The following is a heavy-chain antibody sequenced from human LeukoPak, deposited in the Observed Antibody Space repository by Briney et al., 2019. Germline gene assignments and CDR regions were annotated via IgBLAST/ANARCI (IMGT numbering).Heavy chain of an antibody. CDR1: GFTFSSYA. CDR2: ISGSGGST. J-gene: IGHJ4*02. D-gene: IGHD5-18*01. CDR3: AKFYDGYSYGSLDY. V-gene: IGHV3-23*01. Sequence: GGSLRLSCAASGFTFSSYAMSWVRQAPGKGLEWVSAISGSGGSTYYADSVRGRFTISRDNSKNTLYLQMNSLRAEDTAVYYCAKFYDGYSYGSLDYWGQGTLVTVSS.